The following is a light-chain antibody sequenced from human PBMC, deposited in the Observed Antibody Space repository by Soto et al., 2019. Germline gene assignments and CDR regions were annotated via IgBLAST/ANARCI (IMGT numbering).Light chain of an antibody. V-gene: IGKV2-30*02. CDR2: KVS. J-gene: IGKJ5*01. CDR1: QSLVHSDGIAY. CDR3: MQGTHWPIT. Sequence: EDVMTQSPLSLPVTLGQPASISCRSNQSLVHSDGIAYFSWFQQRPGRSPRRLIYKVSNRDSGVPARFSGSGSGTDFALKISRVEAEDVGVYYCMQGTHWPITFGQGTLLEI.